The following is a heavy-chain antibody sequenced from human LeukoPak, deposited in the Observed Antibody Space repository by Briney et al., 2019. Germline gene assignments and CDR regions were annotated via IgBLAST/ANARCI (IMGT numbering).Heavy chain of an antibody. CDR2: FDPEDGET. D-gene: IGHD6-13*01. Sequence: ASVXXSCKVSGYTLTELSMHWVRQAPGKGLXXMGGFDPEDGETIYAQKFQGRVTMTEDTSTDTAYMELSSLRSEDTAVYYCATSVAYSKDDYWGQGTLVTVSS. V-gene: IGHV1-24*01. CDR1: GYTLTELS. CDR3: ATSVAYSKDDY. J-gene: IGHJ4*02.